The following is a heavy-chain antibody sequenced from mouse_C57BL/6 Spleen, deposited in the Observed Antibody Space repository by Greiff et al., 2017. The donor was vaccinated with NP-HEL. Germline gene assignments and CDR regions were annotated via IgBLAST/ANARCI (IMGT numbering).Heavy chain of an antibody. D-gene: IGHD1-1*01. CDR1: GYTFTSYW. Sequence: VQLQQSGAELVMPGASVKLSCKASGYTFTSYWMHWVKQRPGQGLEWIGEIDPSDSYTNYNQKFKGKSTLTVDKSSSTAYMQLSSLTSEDSAVYYCARTTVVNYWYFDVWGTGTTVTVSS. J-gene: IGHJ1*03. CDR2: IDPSDSYT. CDR3: ARTTVVNYWYFDV. V-gene: IGHV1-69*01.